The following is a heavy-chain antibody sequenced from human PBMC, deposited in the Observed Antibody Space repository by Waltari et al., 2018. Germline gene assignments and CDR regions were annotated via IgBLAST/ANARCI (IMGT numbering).Heavy chain of an antibody. CDR2: ISYDGSSQ. CDR3: ARAKGYCSGGSCYRDAFEI. J-gene: IGHJ3*02. D-gene: IGHD2-15*01. CDR1: GFIFSNYP. V-gene: IGHV3-30-3*01. Sequence: QVQLVESGGGVVQPGRSLRLSCAVSGFIFSNYPMHWVRQAPGKGLGLVAFISYDGSSQYYADSVKGRFTVSRDSPKNTLFLQMNSLRVEDTAVYYCARAKGYCSGGSCYRDAFEIWGQGTMVTVSS.